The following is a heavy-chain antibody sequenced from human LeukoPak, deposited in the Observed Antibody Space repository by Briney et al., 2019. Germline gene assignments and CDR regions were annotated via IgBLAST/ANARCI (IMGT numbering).Heavy chain of an antibody. Sequence: GWSLRLSCAGSGFTFSSYEMNWVGQAPGKGLEWVSYISCSGSTIYYADSLKGRFTISRDNAKHSLYLQMNSLRAEDTAVYYCARDGDPNCSGGSCYFYYYYYGMDVWGKGTTVTVSS. D-gene: IGHD2-15*01. CDR2: ISCSGSTI. CDR3: ARDGDPNCSGGSCYFYYYYYGMDV. CDR1: GFTFSSYE. V-gene: IGHV3-48*03. J-gene: IGHJ6*04.